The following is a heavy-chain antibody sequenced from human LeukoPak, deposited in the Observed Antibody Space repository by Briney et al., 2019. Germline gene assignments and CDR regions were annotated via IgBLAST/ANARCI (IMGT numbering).Heavy chain of an antibody. CDR2: TYHSGST. CDR1: GVSTSSSNW. CDR3: ARMRTTGYSSSWYVYGMDV. D-gene: IGHD6-13*01. V-gene: IGHV4-4*02. J-gene: IGHJ6*02. Sequence: SGTLSLTCAVSGVSTSSSNWWSWVHQPPGKGLEWIGETYHSGSTNYNPSLKSRVTISVDKSKNQFSLKLSSVTAADTAVYYCARMRTTGYSSSWYVYGMDVWGQGTTVTVSS.